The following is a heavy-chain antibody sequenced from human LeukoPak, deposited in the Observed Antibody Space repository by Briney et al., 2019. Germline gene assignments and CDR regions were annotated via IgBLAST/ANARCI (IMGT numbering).Heavy chain of an antibody. Sequence: PSETLSLTCTVSGGSIRSSYYYWGWIRQPPGKGLEWIGSIYDSGSTYYNPSLKSRVTISVDTSKNQFSLKLSSVTAADTAVYYCARLITMVRGAPRAYYYYGMDVWGQGTTVTVSS. CDR2: IYDSGST. D-gene: IGHD3-10*01. CDR1: GGSIRSSYYY. CDR3: ARLITMVRGAPRAYYYYGMDV. V-gene: IGHV4-39*01. J-gene: IGHJ6*02.